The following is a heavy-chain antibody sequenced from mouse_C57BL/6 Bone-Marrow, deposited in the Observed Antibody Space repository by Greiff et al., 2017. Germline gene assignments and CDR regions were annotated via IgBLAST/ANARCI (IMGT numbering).Heavy chain of an antibody. J-gene: IGHJ3*01. Sequence: QVQLQQSDAELVKPGASVKISCKVSGYTFTDHTIHWMKQRPEQGLEWIGYIYPRDGSTKYNEKFKGKATLTADKSSSTAYMQLNSLTSEDSAVYFCARKPLYYCGSSAWFAYWGQGTLVTVSA. D-gene: IGHD1-1*01. V-gene: IGHV1-78*01. CDR3: ARKPLYYCGSSAWFAY. CDR1: GYTFTDHT. CDR2: IYPRDGST.